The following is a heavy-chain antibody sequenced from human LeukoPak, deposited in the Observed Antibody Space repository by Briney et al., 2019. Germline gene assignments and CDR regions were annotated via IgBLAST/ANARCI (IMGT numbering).Heavy chain of an antibody. D-gene: IGHD5-24*01. CDR1: GGSFSGYD. CDR3: ARGLGWKVATMGLFYMDV. Sequence: PSETLSLTCGVYGGSFSGYDWSWVRQPPGKGLEWIGEINHGGDTNYNPSLKSRVTISVDTSKKQFSLKVRFVTAADTAVYYCARGLGWKVATMGLFYMDVWGEGTTVTVSS. CDR2: INHGGDT. J-gene: IGHJ6*03. V-gene: IGHV4-34*01.